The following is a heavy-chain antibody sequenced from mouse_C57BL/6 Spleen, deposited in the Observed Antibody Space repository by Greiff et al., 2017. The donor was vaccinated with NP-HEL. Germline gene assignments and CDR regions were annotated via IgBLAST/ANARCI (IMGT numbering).Heavy chain of an antibody. D-gene: IGHD2-4*01. CDR2: IRLKSDNYAT. CDR1: GFTFSNYW. CDR3: TKGLRQGYYAMDY. V-gene: IGHV6-3*01. Sequence: DVKLVESGGGLVQPGGSMKLSCVASGFTFSNYWMNWVRQSPEKGLEWVAQIRLKSDNYATHYAESVKGRFTISRDDSKSSVYLQMNNLRAEDTGIYYCTKGLRQGYYAMDYWGQGTSVTVSS. J-gene: IGHJ4*01.